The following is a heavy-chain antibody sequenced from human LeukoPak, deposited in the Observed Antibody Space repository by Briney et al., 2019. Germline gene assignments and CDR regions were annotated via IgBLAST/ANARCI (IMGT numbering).Heavy chain of an antibody. Sequence: PSETLSLTCAVYGGPFSGYYWSWIRQSPGKGLEWIGEINQSGSTTYKPSLKGRVTISVDTSKTQFSLKLSSVTAADTAVYYCARGRLLEWFDSWGQGTLVSVSS. J-gene: IGHJ5*02. CDR3: ARGRLLEWFDS. CDR2: INQSGST. V-gene: IGHV4-34*01. CDR1: GGPFSGYY. D-gene: IGHD3-3*01.